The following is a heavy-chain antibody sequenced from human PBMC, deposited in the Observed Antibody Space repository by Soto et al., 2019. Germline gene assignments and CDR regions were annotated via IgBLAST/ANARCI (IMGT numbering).Heavy chain of an antibody. Sequence: HPGGSLRLSCAASGFSFSSYWMTWVRQAPGKGLEWVANIKTDGSKEYYVDSVKGRFSISRDNAKNSLYLQMNSLRVEDTAVYYCARVFDGDLRYLLYWGQGTLVTVSS. CDR2: IKTDGSKE. CDR3: ARVFDGDLRYLLY. V-gene: IGHV3-7*03. J-gene: IGHJ1*01. D-gene: IGHD4-17*01. CDR1: GFSFSSYW.